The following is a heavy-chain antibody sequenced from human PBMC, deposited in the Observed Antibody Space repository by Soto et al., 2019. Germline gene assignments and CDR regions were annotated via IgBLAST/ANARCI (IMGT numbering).Heavy chain of an antibody. J-gene: IGHJ4*02. D-gene: IGHD1-20*01. CDR1: GVSITNYY. V-gene: IGHV4-59*01. Sequence: SETLSLTCSVSGVSITNYYWTWIRHSPGKGLEWIGYVYHTGNTYYNPSLRSRVTISLDTSKNQVSLRLRSVTAADTAVYYCAREQYNWKLWGQGTLVTVSS. CDR3: AREQYNWKL. CDR2: VYHTGNT.